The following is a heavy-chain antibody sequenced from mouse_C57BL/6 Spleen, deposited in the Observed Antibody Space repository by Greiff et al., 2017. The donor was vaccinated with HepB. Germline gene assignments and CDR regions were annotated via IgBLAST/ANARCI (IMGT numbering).Heavy chain of an antibody. CDR1: GFNIKNTY. D-gene: IGHD2-2*01. CDR2: IDPANGNT. V-gene: IGHV14-3*01. CDR3: ASGDMVTEAWFAY. J-gene: IGHJ3*01. Sequence: EVQLVESVAELVRPGASVKLSCTASGFNIKNTYMHWVKQRPEQGLEWIGRIDPANGNTKYAPKFQGKATITADTSSNTAYLQLSSLTSEDTAIYYCASGDMVTEAWFAYWGQGTLVTVSA.